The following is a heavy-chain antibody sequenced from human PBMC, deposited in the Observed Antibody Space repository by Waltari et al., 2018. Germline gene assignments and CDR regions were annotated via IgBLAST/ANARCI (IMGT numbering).Heavy chain of an antibody. Sequence: QVQLQQWGAGLLKPSETLSLTCAVYGGSFSGYYWSWIRQPPGKGLEWIGEINHSGSTNYNPSLKSRVTISVDTSKNQFSLKLSSVTAADTAVYYCARGGRGIAARPFDYWGQGTLVTVSS. D-gene: IGHD6-6*01. CDR1: GGSFSGYY. CDR3: ARGGRGIAARPFDY. CDR2: INHSGST. J-gene: IGHJ4*02. V-gene: IGHV4-34*01.